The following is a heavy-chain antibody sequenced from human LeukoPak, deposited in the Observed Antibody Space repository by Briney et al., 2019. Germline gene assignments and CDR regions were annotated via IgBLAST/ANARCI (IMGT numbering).Heavy chain of an antibody. J-gene: IGHJ4*02. CDR1: GGTFSSYA. V-gene: IGHV1-69*01. CDR3: ARPRITMVRGVIYSYFDY. Sequence: SVKVSCKASGGTFSSYAISWVRQAPGQGLEWMGGIIPIFGTANYAQKFQGRVTITADESTSTAYTELSSLRSEDTAVYYCARPRITMVRGVIYSYFDYWGQGTLVTVSS. D-gene: IGHD3-10*01. CDR2: IIPIFGTA.